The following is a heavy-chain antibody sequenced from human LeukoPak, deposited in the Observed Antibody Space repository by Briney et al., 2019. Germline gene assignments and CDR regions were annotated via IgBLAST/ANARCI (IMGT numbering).Heavy chain of an antibody. CDR3: ASDILTGYYRPVEEAFDI. D-gene: IGHD3-9*01. Sequence: SETLSLTCTVSGGSISSSSYYWARIRQPPGKGLEWIGSIYYSGSTYYNPSLKSRVTISVDTPKNQFSLKLSSVTAADTAVYYCASDILTGYYRPVEEAFDIWGQGTMVTVSS. J-gene: IGHJ3*02. V-gene: IGHV4-39*01. CDR2: IYYSGST. CDR1: GGSISSSSYY.